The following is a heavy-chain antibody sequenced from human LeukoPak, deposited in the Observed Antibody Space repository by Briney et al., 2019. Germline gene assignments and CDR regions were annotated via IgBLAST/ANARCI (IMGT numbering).Heavy chain of an antibody. CDR1: GYTFTGYY. J-gene: IGHJ3*02. CDR3: AREYYDSSGSHAFDI. Sequence: ASVKVSCKASGYTFTGYYMHWVRQAPGQGLEWMGWINPNSGGTNYAQKFQGRVTMTRDTSISTAYMELSRLRPDDTAVYYCAREYYDSSGSHAFDIWGQGTMVTVSS. CDR2: INPNSGGT. V-gene: IGHV1-2*02. D-gene: IGHD3-22*01.